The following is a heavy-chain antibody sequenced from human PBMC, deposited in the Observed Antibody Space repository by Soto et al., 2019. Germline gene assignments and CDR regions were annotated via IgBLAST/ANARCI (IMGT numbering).Heavy chain of an antibody. V-gene: IGHV1-69*06. Sequence: QVQLVQSGTEVKKPGSSVKVSCKTSGGSLSTNPISWVGQAPGQGLEWMGGTGSGTGPGNHAQKFQGRLTVTADKSTGTVYMELTNLSSQDTAVYYCERRGSGGFFRFFDSWGQGTLVTVSS. D-gene: IGHD2-15*01. CDR2: TGSGTGPG. CDR1: GGSLSTNP. CDR3: ERRGSGGFFRFFDS. J-gene: IGHJ4*02.